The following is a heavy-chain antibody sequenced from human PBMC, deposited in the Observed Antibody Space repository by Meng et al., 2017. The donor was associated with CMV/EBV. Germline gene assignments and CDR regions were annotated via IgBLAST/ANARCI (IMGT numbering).Heavy chain of an antibody. D-gene: IGHD4-23*01. CDR3: ARARLTMVVTPY. V-gene: IGHV1-2*02. J-gene: IGHJ4*02. CDR1: GYTLTGYY. CDR2: INPNGGGT. Sequence: KDSGYTLTGYYMNWVRQAPGQGLEWMGWINPNGGGTNYAQKFQGRVTMTRDTSISTAYMELSRLRSDDTAVYYCARARLTMVVTPYWGQGTLVTVSS.